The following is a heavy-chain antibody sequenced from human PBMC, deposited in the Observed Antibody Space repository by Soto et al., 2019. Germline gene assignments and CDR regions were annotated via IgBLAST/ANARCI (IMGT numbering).Heavy chain of an antibody. J-gene: IGHJ4*02. Sequence: QVQLVQSGAEVKKPGSSVKVSCKASVGTFSSYTISWVRQAPGQGLEWMGRIIPLLGIANYAQKFQGRVTITEDKSTSTVYMELSSLRSEDTAVYYCARAGGTYLFDYWGQGTLVTVSS. D-gene: IGHD1-26*01. V-gene: IGHV1-69*02. CDR3: ARAGGTYLFDY. CDR1: VGTFSSYT. CDR2: IIPLLGIA.